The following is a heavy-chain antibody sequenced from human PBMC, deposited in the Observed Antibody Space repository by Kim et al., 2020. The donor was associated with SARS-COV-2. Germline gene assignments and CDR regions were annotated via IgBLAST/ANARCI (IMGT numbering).Heavy chain of an antibody. Sequence: SETLSLTCTVSGGSISSSSYYWGWIRQPPGKGLEWIGSIYYSGSTYYNPSLKSRVTISVDTSKNQFSLKLSSVTAADTAVYYCARSRTTGEGSSWYFFYYYYRMGVWGPGTPVTVSS. V-gene: IGHV4-39*01. CDR1: GGSISSSSYY. CDR3: ARSRTTGEGSSWYFFYYYYRMGV. D-gene: IGHD6-13*01. J-gene: IGHJ6*02. CDR2: IYYSGST.